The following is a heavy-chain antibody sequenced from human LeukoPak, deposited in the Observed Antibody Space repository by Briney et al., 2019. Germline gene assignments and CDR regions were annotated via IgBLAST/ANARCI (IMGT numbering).Heavy chain of an antibody. CDR1: GGSISSGSYY. Sequence: TPSQTLSLTCTVSGGSISSGSYYWSWIRQPAGKGLEWIGHIYASGSTNYNPSLKSRVTISVDTSKSQFSLKLSSVTAADTVVYYCARASYMDVWGKGTTVTVSS. CDR2: IYASGST. V-gene: IGHV4-61*09. J-gene: IGHJ6*03. CDR3: ARASYMDV.